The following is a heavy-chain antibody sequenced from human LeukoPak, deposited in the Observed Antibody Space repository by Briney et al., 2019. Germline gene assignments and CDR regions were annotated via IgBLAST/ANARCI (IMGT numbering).Heavy chain of an antibody. CDR1: GFAFKNYA. J-gene: IGHJ4*02. D-gene: IGHD1-26*01. CDR3: AKTQWKVGATDYFDY. V-gene: IGHV3-23*01. Sequence: GGSLRLSCAASGFAFKNYAMTWVRQAPGKGLEWVSNINDNGGQRHYADSVKGRFTISRDNSKNTLFLQMDSLRAEDTAVYYCAKTQWKVGATDYFDYWGQGILVTVSS. CDR2: INDNGGQR.